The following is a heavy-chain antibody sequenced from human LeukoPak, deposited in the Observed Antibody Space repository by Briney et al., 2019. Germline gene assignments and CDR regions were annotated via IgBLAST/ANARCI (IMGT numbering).Heavy chain of an antibody. J-gene: IGHJ5*02. Sequence: PSETLSLTCTVSGGSISSGGYYWSWIRQHPGKGLEWIGYIYYSGSTYYNPSLKSRVTISVDTSKNQFSLKLSSVTAAGTAVYYCARERDGDSSSHPWSQGTLVTVSS. D-gene: IGHD6-6*01. CDR3: ARERDGDSSSHP. V-gene: IGHV4-31*03. CDR1: GGSISSGGYY. CDR2: IYYSGST.